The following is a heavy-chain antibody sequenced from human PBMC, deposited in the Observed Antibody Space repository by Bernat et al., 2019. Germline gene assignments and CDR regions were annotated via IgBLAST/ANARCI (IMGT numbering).Heavy chain of an antibody. D-gene: IGHD4-17*01. Sequence: QVQLQESGPGLVKPSETLSLTCTVSGGSISSYYWSWIRQPPGKGLEWIGYIYYTGSTYYNPSLKSRVTISVDTSKNQFSLKLSSVTAADTAVYYCASSNDYGDYDGGWGQGTLVTVSS. CDR2: IYYTGST. V-gene: IGHV4-59*06. J-gene: IGHJ4*02. CDR1: GGSISSYY. CDR3: ASSNDYGDYDGG.